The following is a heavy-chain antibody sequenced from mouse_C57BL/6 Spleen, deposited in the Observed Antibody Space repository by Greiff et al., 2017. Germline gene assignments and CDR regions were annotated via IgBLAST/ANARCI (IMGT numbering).Heavy chain of an antibody. CDR1: GYTFTDYE. Sequence: VKLVESGAELVRPGASVTLSCKASGYTFTDYEMHWVKQTPVHGLEWIGAIDPETGGTAYNQKFKGKAILTADKSSSTAYMELRSLTSEDSAVYYCTRRRYGYAYWGQGTLVTVSA. J-gene: IGHJ3*01. D-gene: IGHD2-2*01. CDR2: IDPETGGT. V-gene: IGHV1-15*01. CDR3: TRRRYGYAY.